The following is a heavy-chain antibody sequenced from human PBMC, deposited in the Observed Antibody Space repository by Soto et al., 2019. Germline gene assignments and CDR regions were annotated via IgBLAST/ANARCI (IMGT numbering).Heavy chain of an antibody. CDR1: GFTFRNYG. J-gene: IGHJ4*02. CDR2: IGIGSSTK. V-gene: IGHV3-48*01. D-gene: IGHD2-2*01. CDR3: ARDYLVVPHRVIDY. Sequence: LRLSCAASGFTFRNYGMNWVRQAPGKGLEWVSYIGIGSSTKYYADSVKGRFTISRDNAKNSLYLQMNSLRAEDTAVYYCARDYLVVPHRVIDYWGQGTXVTVSS.